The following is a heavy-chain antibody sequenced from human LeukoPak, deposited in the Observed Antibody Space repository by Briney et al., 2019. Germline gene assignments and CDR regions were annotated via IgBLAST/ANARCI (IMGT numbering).Heavy chain of an antibody. D-gene: IGHD1-26*01. Sequence: SETLSLTCDVSGGSISSTNWWSWVRQPPGQGLEWIGEISLTGETNYNPSLNGRVTMSLDKSRNQLSLKLTSVTAADTAIYYCSRESGAFSPFGYWGQGTLVIVPP. CDR1: GGSISSTNW. V-gene: IGHV4-4*02. J-gene: IGHJ4*02. CDR3: SRESGAFSPFGY. CDR2: ISLTGET.